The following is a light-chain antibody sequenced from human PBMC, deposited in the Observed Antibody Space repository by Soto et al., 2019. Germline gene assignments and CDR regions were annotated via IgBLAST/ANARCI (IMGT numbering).Light chain of an antibody. CDR3: SSYTSSSSYV. Sequence: QSVLTQPASVSDSPGQSITISCIGTSSDIGAFNHVSWHQQHPGKAPKLIIYDVINRPSGVSNRFSGSKTGNTASLIISGLQAEDAADYYCSSYTSSSSYVFGSGTKGTVL. CDR2: DVI. V-gene: IGLV2-14*03. J-gene: IGLJ1*01. CDR1: SSDIGAFNH.